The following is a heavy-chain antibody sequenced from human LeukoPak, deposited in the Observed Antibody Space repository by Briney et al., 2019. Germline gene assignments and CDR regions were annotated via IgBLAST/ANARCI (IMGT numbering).Heavy chain of an antibody. Sequence: PSQTLSLTCTVSGGSISSGDYYWSWIRQPPGKGLEWIGYIYYSGSTYYNPSFKSRVTISVDTSKNQFSLKLSSVTAADTAVYYCAREGGYSYGRPRYFDYWGQGTLVTVSS. D-gene: IGHD5-18*01. J-gene: IGHJ4*02. CDR3: AREGGYSYGRPRYFDY. V-gene: IGHV4-30-4*01. CDR1: GGSISSGDYY. CDR2: IYYSGST.